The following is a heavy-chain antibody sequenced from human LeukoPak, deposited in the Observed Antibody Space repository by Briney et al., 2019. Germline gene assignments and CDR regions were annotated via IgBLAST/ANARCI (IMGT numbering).Heavy chain of an antibody. Sequence: ASVKVSCKASGYTFTGYYMHWVRQAPGQGLEWMGWINPNSGGTNYAQKFQGRVTMTRDTSISTAHMELSRLRSDDTAVYYCARGPKAKYYYDSSGLGWFDPWGQGTLVTVSS. J-gene: IGHJ5*02. V-gene: IGHV1-2*02. CDR1: GYTFTGYY. CDR3: ARGPKAKYYYDSSGLGWFDP. CDR2: INPNSGGT. D-gene: IGHD3-22*01.